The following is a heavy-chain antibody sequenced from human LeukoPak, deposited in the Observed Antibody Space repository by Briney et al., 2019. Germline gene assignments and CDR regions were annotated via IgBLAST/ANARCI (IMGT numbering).Heavy chain of an antibody. CDR3: ARQGGYASPFDY. Sequence: SETLSRTCTVSGGSISSYYWSWIRQPPGKGLEWIGNIYNSGSTNYNPSLKSRVTISVDSSKKQFSLKLISVTAADTAVYYCARQGGYASPFDYWGQGTLVTVSS. V-gene: IGHV4-59*08. CDR1: GGSISSYY. J-gene: IGHJ4*02. D-gene: IGHD5-12*01. CDR2: IYNSGST.